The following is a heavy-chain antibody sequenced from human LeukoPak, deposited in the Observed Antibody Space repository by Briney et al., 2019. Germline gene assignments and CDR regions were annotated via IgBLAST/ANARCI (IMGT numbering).Heavy chain of an antibody. D-gene: IGHD2-2*02. Sequence: GGSLRLSCAASGFTFSDYYMSWIRQAPGKGLEWVSYISSGGSPIYYADSVKGRFTISRDNAKNSLYLQMNSLRAEDTAVYYCVRAIPAAILGAFDIWGQGTMVTVSS. CDR2: ISSGGSPI. CDR1: GFTFSDYY. J-gene: IGHJ3*02. CDR3: VRAIPAAILGAFDI. V-gene: IGHV3-11*04.